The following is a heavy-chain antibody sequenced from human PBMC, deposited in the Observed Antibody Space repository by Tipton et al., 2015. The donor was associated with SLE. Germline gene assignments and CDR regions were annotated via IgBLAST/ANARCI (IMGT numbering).Heavy chain of an antibody. D-gene: IGHD4-11*01. Sequence: TLSLTCAVYGGSFSGYYWSWIRQPPGKGLEWIGEINHSGSTNYNPSLKSRVTISVDTSKNQFSLKLSSVTAADTAVYYCARQGGPTVTPAVVYWGQGPLVPVSS. CDR3: ARQGGPTVTPAVVY. CDR1: GGSFSGYY. V-gene: IGHV4-34*01. CDR2: INHSGST. J-gene: IGHJ4*02.